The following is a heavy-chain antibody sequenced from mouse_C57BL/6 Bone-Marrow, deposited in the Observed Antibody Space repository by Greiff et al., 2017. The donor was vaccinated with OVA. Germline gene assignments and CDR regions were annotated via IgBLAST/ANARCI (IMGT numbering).Heavy chain of an antibody. V-gene: IGHV1-55*01. Sequence: QVQLQQPGAELVKPGASVKMSCKASGYTFTSYWITWVKQRPGQGLEWIGDISPGSGSTNYNEKFKSKATLTVDTSSSTAYMQLSSLTSEDSAVYYCAREGVMGNYLLDYAMDYWGQGTSVTVSS. CDR2: ISPGSGST. D-gene: IGHD2-1*01. CDR1: GYTFTSYW. CDR3: AREGVMGNYLLDYAMDY. J-gene: IGHJ4*01.